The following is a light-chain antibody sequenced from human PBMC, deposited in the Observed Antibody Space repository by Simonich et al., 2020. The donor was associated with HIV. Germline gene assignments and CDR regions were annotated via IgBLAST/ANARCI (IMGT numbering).Light chain of an antibody. CDR1: QSIRNN. V-gene: IGKV3-15*01. J-gene: IGKJ2*01. CDR2: GAS. Sequence: EIVMTQFPATLSVSPGERATLSCRASQSIRNNLAWYQQKPGQAPRLLTNGASTRATGIPARFSGSGFGTDFTLTISSMQSEDFAVYYCQQYNNWLYTFGQWTKLEIK. CDR3: QQYNNWLYT.